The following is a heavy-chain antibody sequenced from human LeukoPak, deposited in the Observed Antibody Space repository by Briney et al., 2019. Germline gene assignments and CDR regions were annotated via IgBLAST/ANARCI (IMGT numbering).Heavy chain of an antibody. CDR1: GYTFTSYY. Sequence: ASVKVSCKASGYTFTSYYMHWVRQAPGQGLEWMGIINPSGGSTSYAQKFQGRVTMTRDMSTSTAYMELSSLRSEDTAVYYCARAGTGITGTTVFRTYNWFDPWGQGTLVTVSS. CDR3: ARAGTGITGTTVFRTYNWFDP. D-gene: IGHD1-7*01. V-gene: IGHV1-46*01. J-gene: IGHJ5*02. CDR2: INPSGGST.